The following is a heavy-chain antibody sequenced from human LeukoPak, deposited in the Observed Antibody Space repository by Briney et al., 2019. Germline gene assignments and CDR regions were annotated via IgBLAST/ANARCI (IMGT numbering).Heavy chain of an antibody. D-gene: IGHD5-12*01. CDR1: GFIFSSYS. V-gene: IGHV3-21*01. J-gene: IGHJ4*02. Sequence: AGSLRLSCAASGFIFSSYSMNWVRQAPGKGLEWVSSISTTSRYKYYADSVEGRFTFSRDNAKNSVYLQMNSLRAEDTAVYYCARGTSDYDHDYWGQGTLVTVSS. CDR3: ARGTSDYDHDY. CDR2: ISTTSRYK.